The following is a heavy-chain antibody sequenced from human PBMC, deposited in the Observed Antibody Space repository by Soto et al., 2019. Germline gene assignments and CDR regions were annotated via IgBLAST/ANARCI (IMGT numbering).Heavy chain of an antibody. J-gene: IGHJ4*02. D-gene: IGHD3-3*01. CDR2: IKQDGSEK. CDR3: ARGPDLLRFLEWLLYGPFDC. CDR1: GFTFSSYW. Sequence: EVQLVESGGGLVQPGGSLRLSCAASGFTFSSYWMSWVRQAPGKGLEWVANIKQDGSEKYYVDSVKGRFTISRDNAKNSLYLQMNSLRAEDTAVYYCARGPDLLRFLEWLLYGPFDCWGQGTLVTVSS. V-gene: IGHV3-7*01.